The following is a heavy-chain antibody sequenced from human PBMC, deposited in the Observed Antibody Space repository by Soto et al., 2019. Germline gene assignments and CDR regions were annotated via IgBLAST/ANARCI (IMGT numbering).Heavy chain of an antibody. Sequence: PGGSLRLSCAASGFTFSSYGMHWVSQAPGKGLEWVAVIWYDGSNTYYADSVKGRFTISRDNSKNTLYLQMNSLRAEDTAVYYCARGPDFWRGSVDYWGQGTLVTFSS. J-gene: IGHJ4*02. CDR3: ARGPDFWRGSVDY. V-gene: IGHV3-33*01. D-gene: IGHD3-3*01. CDR2: IWYDGSNT. CDR1: GFTFSSYG.